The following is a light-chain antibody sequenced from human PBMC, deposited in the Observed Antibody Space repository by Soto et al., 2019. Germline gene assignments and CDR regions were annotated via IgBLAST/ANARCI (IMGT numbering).Light chain of an antibody. CDR3: RQYKNWPRT. V-gene: IGKV3-15*01. Sequence: EIMMTQSPATLSVSPGERATLSCRASQSVSSNLAWYQQKPGQAPRLLIYGASTRATGIPARFGGSGSGTEFHHTISSLQSEDFAVYYCRQYKNWPRTFGEGTKV. J-gene: IGKJ1*01. CDR1: QSVSSN. CDR2: GAS.